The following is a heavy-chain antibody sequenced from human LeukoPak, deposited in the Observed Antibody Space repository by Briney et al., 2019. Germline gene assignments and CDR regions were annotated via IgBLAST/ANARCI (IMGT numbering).Heavy chain of an antibody. CDR1: GYTFTIYD. D-gene: IGHD6-13*01. V-gene: IGHV1-8*01. CDR2: MNPNSGNT. J-gene: IGHJ4*02. Sequence: ASVKVSCKAPGYTFTIYDINWVRPAIERGLEWMGWMNPNSGNTGYVQKFQGRVTMTGNNSISTAYMELSSLRSEDTAVYYCARGSRNYYFDYWGQGTLVTVSS. CDR3: ARGSRNYYFDY.